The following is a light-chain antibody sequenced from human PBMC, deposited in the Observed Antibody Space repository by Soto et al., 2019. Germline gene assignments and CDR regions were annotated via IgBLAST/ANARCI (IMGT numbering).Light chain of an antibody. J-gene: IGKJ5*01. CDR2: YAS. CDR1: NKVSSN. CDR3: QQRSNWPPYT. V-gene: IGKV3-11*01. Sequence: IVVPETPATLSLDPGERTTLSSGSANKVSSNLAWYQQQPGQAPRLLINYASNSATGIPARFSSSGSGTDFTLTIISLEPEDFAVYYCQQRSNWPPYTFGQGTRLEIK.